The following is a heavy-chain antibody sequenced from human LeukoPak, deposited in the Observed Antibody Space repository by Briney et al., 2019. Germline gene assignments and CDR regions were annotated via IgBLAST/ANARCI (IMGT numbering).Heavy chain of an antibody. J-gene: IGHJ3*02. CDR3: ARAYGGVEAFDI. CDR2: INAGNGNT. V-gene: IGHV1-3*01. D-gene: IGHD4-17*01. CDR1: GYTFTSYA. Sequence: ASVKVSCKASGYTFTSYAMHWVRQATGQRLEWMGWINAGNGNTKYSQKFQGRVTITRDTSASTAYMELSSLRSEDTAVYYCARAYGGVEAFDIWGQGTMVTVSS.